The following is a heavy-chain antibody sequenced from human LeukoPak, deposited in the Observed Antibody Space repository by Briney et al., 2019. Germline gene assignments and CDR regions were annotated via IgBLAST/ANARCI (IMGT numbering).Heavy chain of an antibody. Sequence: GASVKVSCKASGGTFSSYAISWVRQAPGQGLEWMGGIIPIFGTANYAQKFQGRVTITADESTSTAYMELSSLRSEDTAVYYCAALWCGYYGDAFDIWGQGTLVTVSS. D-gene: IGHD3-3*01. CDR3: AALWCGYYGDAFDI. CDR2: IIPIFGTA. V-gene: IGHV1-69*13. J-gene: IGHJ3*02. CDR1: GGTFSSYA.